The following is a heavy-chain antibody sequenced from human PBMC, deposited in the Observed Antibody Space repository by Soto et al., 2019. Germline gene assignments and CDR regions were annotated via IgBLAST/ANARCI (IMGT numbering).Heavy chain of an antibody. V-gene: IGHV1-18*01. CDR1: GYTFTSYG. CDR2: ISAYNGHT. J-gene: IGHJ4*02. D-gene: IGHD6-6*01. Sequence: VQLVQSGAEVKKPGASVKVSFKASGYTFTSYGISWVRQAPGQGLEWMGWISAYNGHTNYAQKLHGRVTMTTDTSTSTAYMELRSLRSDDTAVYYWAREKREGARTYYFDYWGQGTLVTVSS. CDR3: AREKREGARTYYFDY.